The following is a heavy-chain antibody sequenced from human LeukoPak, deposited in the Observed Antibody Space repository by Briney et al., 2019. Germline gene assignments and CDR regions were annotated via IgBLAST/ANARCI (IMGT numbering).Heavy chain of an antibody. D-gene: IGHD2-15*01. CDR1: GFTFSSYS. J-gene: IGHJ4*02. V-gene: IGHV3-21*01. Sequence: PGGSLRLSCAASGFTFSSYSMNWVRQAPGKGLEWVSSISSSRSYIYYADSVKGRFTISRDNAKNSLYLQMNSLRAEDTAVYYCARGIPPRRAIVVVAHYFDYWGQGTLVTVSS. CDR3: ARGIPPRRAIVVVAHYFDY. CDR2: ISSSRSYI.